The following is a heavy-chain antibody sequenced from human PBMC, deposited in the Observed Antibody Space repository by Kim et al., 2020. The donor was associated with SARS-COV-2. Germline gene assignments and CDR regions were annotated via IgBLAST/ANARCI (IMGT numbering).Heavy chain of an antibody. CDR2: ISYDGSNK. J-gene: IGHJ4*02. V-gene: IGHV3-30*03. Sequence: GGSLRLSCAASGFTFSSYGMHWVRQAPGKGLEWVAVISYDGSNKYYADSVKGRFTISRDNSKNTLYLQMNSLRAEDTAVYYCARHYVSDYWGQGTLVTVSS. CDR3: ARHYVSDY. CDR1: GFTFSSYG. D-gene: IGHD4-17*01.